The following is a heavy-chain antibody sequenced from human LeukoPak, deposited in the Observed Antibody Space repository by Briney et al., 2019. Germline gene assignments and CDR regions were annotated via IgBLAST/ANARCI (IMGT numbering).Heavy chain of an antibody. Sequence: SVKVSCKASGGTFSSYAISWVRQAPGQGLEWMGGIIPIFGTANYAQKFQGSVTITADESTSTAYMELSSLRSEDTAVYYCAGGYCSSTSCLPSYWGQGTLVTVSS. V-gene: IGHV1-69*01. CDR1: GGTFSSYA. D-gene: IGHD2-2*01. J-gene: IGHJ4*02. CDR2: IIPIFGTA. CDR3: AGGYCSSTSCLPSY.